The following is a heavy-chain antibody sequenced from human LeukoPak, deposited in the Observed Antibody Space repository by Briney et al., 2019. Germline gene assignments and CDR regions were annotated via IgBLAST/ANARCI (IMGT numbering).Heavy chain of an antibody. Sequence: SLRLSCSGPGITLHEYAMDWVGQAPGKGLEWVSGNCWNSGSIGYGDSVKGRFTISRDNAKNSLYLQMNSLRAEDTALYYCAKGYCSSTSCYTGGFYYWGQGTLVTVSS. J-gene: IGHJ4*02. CDR3: AKGYCSSTSCYTGGFYY. D-gene: IGHD2-2*02. CDR2: NCWNSGSI. CDR1: GITLHEYA. V-gene: IGHV3-9*01.